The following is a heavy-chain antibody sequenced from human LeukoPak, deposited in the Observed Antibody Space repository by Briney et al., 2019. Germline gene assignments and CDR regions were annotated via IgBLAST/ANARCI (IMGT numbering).Heavy chain of an antibody. CDR2: IYYSGST. J-gene: IGHJ4*02. Sequence: PSETLSLTCSVAGGSIDSSSHYWAWIRQPPGKGLEWVGSIYYSGSTHYSSSLKSRVTISVDTSKNQFSLNLSSVTAADTAVYYCARGRLARSPYFDYWGQGTLVTVSS. CDR1: GGSIDSSSHY. V-gene: IGHV4-39*07. CDR3: ARGRLARSPYFDY. D-gene: IGHD6-19*01.